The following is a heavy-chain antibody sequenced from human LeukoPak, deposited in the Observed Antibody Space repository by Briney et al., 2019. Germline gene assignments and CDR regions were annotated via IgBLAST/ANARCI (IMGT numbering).Heavy chain of an antibody. CDR1: GFSISSYY. J-gene: IGHJ5*02. CDR3: ARGDRMVRGYNWFDP. Sequence: AETLSLTCTVSGFSISSYYLSWIRQPPGKGLEWIVYIYYSGSTNYNPSLKRRVTISVDTSKNQFSLKLSSVTAADTAVYYCARGDRMVRGYNWFDPWGQGTLVTVSS. V-gene: IGHV4-59*01. D-gene: IGHD3-10*01. CDR2: IYYSGST.